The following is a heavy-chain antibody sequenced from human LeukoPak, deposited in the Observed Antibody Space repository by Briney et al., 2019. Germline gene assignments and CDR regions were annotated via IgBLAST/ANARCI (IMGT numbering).Heavy chain of an antibody. D-gene: IGHD3-3*01. V-gene: IGHV4-30-4*01. CDR3: ARDRVSLEAFDI. J-gene: IGHJ3*02. CDR2: IFFSGNT. CDR1: GGSISSGDYY. Sequence: SQTLSLTCTVSGGSISSGDYYWSWIRQPPGKGLEWIGYIFFSGNTYYNTSLKSRVTISVDTSKNQFSLKLSSVTAADTAVYYCARDRVSLEAFDIWGQGTVVTVSS.